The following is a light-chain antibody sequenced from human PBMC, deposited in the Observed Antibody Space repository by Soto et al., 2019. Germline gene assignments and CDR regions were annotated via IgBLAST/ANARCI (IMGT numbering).Light chain of an antibody. CDR1: SSDVGGFLY. J-gene: IGLJ2*01. Sequence: QSALTQPASVSGSPGQSITISCTGTSSDVGGFLYVSWFQQHPGKAPKLMIYAVSNRPSGISNRFSGSKSGNTASLTISGLQAEEESYYYCSSYSSSSTLVVFGGGTKLTVL. V-gene: IGLV2-14*01. CDR3: SSYSSSSTLVV. CDR2: AVS.